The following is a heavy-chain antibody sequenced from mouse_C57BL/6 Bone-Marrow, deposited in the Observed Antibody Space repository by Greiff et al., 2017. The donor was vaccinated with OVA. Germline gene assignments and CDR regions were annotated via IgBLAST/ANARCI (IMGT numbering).Heavy chain of an antibody. D-gene: IGHD2-1*01. J-gene: IGHJ2*01. CDR2: FYPGSGSI. Sequence: QVQLQQSGAELVNPGASVKLSCKASGYTFTEYTIHWVKQRSGQGLEWIGWFYPGSGSIKYNEKFKDKATLTADKSSSTVYMELSRLTSEDSAVYFCARHGPLYGNYRDYFDYWGQGTTLTVSS. CDR3: ARHGPLYGNYRDYFDY. V-gene: IGHV1-62-2*01. CDR1: GYTFTEYT.